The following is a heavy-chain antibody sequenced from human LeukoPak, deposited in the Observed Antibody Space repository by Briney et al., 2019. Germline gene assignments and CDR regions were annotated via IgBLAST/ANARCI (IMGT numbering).Heavy chain of an antibody. Sequence: SETLSLTCTVSGGSISSYYWSWIRQPPGKGLEWIGYIYYSGSTNYNPSLKSRVTISVDTSKNQFSLKLSSVTAADTAVYYCARDIPPESRDDAFDIWGQGTMVTVSS. V-gene: IGHV4-59*12. CDR1: GGSISSYY. CDR3: ARDIPPESRDDAFDI. CDR2: IYYSGST. J-gene: IGHJ3*02.